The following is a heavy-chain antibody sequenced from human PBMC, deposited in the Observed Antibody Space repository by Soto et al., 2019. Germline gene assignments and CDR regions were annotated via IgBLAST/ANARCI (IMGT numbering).Heavy chain of an antibody. CDR1: EFTFSTYA. D-gene: IGHD6-6*01. Sequence: ELKLLEIGGGLVQPGGSLRLSCAASEFTFSTYAMTWVRQAPGXXLQWVATISDSGDITYYADSVKGRFTISRDNSRNTLYLQMNNLRAEDTALYYCAKPWVPSIXXRPPRFDYWGRGTLVTVSS. CDR2: ISDSGDIT. J-gene: IGHJ4*02. V-gene: IGHV3-23*01. CDR3: AKPWVPSIXXRPPRFDY.